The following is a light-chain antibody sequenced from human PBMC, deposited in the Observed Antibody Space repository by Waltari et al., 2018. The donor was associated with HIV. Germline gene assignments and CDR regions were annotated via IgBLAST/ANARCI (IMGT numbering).Light chain of an antibody. CDR3: QQYGSSPQYT. CDR2: ATS. CDR1: QSVGSRY. J-gene: IGKJ2*01. V-gene: IGKV3-20*01. Sequence: EIVLTQSPGTLSLSPGESATLSCRASQSVGSRYLAWYQLKPGQAPRLLMYATSTRATGIPDRFSGSGSGTDFTLTISRLEPEDFAVYYCQQYGSSPQYTFGQGTNLEIK.